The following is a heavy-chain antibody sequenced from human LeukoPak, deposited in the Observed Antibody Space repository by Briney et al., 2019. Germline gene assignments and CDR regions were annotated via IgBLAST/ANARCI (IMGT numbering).Heavy chain of an antibody. D-gene: IGHD4-17*01. CDR3: AKDPNGDYVGAFDM. V-gene: IGHV3-23*01. CDR2: IPVSGDPT. CDR1: GLTFSRYA. J-gene: IGHJ3*02. Sequence: KPGGSLRLSCAASGLTFSRYAMTWVRQAPGKGLEWVSSIPVSGDPTYYADSVRGRFTVSRDNSKSSLYLQMNGLRAEDTALYYCAKDPNGDYVGAFDMWGQGTMVTVSS.